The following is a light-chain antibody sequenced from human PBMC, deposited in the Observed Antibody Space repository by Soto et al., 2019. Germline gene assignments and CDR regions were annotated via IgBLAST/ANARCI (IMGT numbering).Light chain of an antibody. CDR2: GAS. J-gene: IGKJ4*01. CDR1: QSVISDY. CDR3: QQYGSSPLT. Sequence: EIALTQSPGTLSLSAGDRATISWLASQSVISDYIAWYQQKPGQAPRLLIYGASGRATGIPDRFSGSGSGTDFTLTISRLEPEDFAVYYCQQYGSSPLTFGGGTKVDI. V-gene: IGKV3-20*01.